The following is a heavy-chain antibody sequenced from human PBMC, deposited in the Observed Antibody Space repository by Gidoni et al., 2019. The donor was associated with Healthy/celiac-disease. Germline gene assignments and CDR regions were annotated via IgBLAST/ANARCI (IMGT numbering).Heavy chain of an antibody. CDR1: GGTFSSYA. D-gene: IGHD2-2*01. V-gene: IGHV1-69*06. CDR2: IIPIFGTA. CDR3: ARGGYCSSTSCYGGDYYGMDV. J-gene: IGHJ6*02. Sequence: QVQLVQSGAEVKKPGSSVKVSCKASGGTFSSYAISWGRQAPGQGLEWMGGIIPIFGTANYAQKFQGRVTITADKSTSTAYMELSSLRSEDTAVYYCARGGYCSSTSCYGGDYYGMDVWGQGTTVTVSS.